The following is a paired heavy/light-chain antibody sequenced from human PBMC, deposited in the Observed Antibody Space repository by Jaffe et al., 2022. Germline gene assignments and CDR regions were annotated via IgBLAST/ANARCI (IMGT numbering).Heavy chain of an antibody. Sequence: EVQLVESGGGLVQPGGSLRLSCAASGFTFRSYWMYWVRQAPGKGPVWVSRINIDGGKINYADSVKGRFTISRDNAKNTVYLQMNSLRAEDTAMYFCARAPREAGDFWSGYDTGNFVYFDSWGQGTLVTVSS. CDR3: ARAPREAGDFWSGYDTGNFVYFDS. V-gene: IGHV3-74*01. J-gene: IGHJ4*02. D-gene: IGHD3-3*01. CDR2: INIDGGKI. CDR1: GFTFRSYW.
Light chain of an antibody. CDR2: AAS. CDR1: QNVNSY. CDR3: QQYNNWPPT. Sequence: EIVMTQSPATLSVSPGERATLSCRASQNVNSYLAWYHQKPGQAPRLLIYAASTRATDIPARFSGSGSGTEFTLTISSPQSEDFAVYYCQQYNNWPPTFGQGTKVEIK. J-gene: IGKJ1*01. V-gene: IGKV3-15*01.